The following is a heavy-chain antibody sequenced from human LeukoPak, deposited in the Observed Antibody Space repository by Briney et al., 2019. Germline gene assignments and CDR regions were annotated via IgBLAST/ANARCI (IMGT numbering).Heavy chain of an antibody. D-gene: IGHD6-13*01. CDR1: GFTFSSYA. CDR2: ISYDGSNK. Sequence: PGGSLRLSCAASGFTFSSYAMHWVRQAPDKGLEWVAVISYDGSNKYYADSVKGRFTISRDNSKNTLYLQMNSLRAEDTAVYYCARDSRRSSRPDAFDIWGQGTMVTVSS. J-gene: IGHJ3*02. CDR3: ARDSRRSSRPDAFDI. V-gene: IGHV3-30-3*01.